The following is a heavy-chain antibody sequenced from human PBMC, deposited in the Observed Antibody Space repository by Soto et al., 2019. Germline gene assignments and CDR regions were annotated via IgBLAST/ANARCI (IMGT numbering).Heavy chain of an antibody. J-gene: IGHJ3*02. CDR3: AKGGLYDSGSYYGDGFDM. V-gene: IGHV3-23*01. D-gene: IGHD3-10*01. Sequence: GGSLRLSCAASGFTFTTYGMACVRQAPGKGLEWVSGISTSGGSTYYTDSVKGRFTISRDNSKNTLYLQMNNLRAEDTAVYYCAKGGLYDSGSYYGDGFDMWGQGTMVTVS. CDR2: ISTSGGST. CDR1: GFTFTTYG.